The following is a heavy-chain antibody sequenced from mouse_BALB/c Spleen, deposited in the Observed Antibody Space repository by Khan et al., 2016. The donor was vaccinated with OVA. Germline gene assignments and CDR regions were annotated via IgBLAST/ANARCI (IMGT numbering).Heavy chain of an antibody. Sequence: EVQLQESGPGLVKPSQSPSLTCTVTGYSITSDYAWNWIRQFPGNKLEWMGHISYSGNTKYNPSLKSRISITRDTSKNQFFLQLNSVTTEDTATYYCARIYGGDFDYWGQGTTLTVSS. CDR2: ISYSGNT. D-gene: IGHD1-1*01. CDR1: GYSITSDYA. CDR3: ARIYGGDFDY. V-gene: IGHV3-2*02. J-gene: IGHJ2*01.